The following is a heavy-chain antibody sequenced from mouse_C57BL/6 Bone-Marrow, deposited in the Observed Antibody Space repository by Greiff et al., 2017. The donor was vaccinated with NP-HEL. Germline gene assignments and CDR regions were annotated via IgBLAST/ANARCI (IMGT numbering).Heavy chain of an antibody. CDR3: TRDRGYDYGFAY. CDR2: ISSGGDYI. CDR1: GFTFSSYA. V-gene: IGHV5-9-1*02. J-gene: IGHJ3*01. D-gene: IGHD2-4*01. Sequence: EVNLVESGEGLVKPGGSLKLSCAASGFTFSSYAMSWVRQTPEKRLEWVAYISSGGDYIYYADTVKGRFTISRDNARNTLYLQMSSLKSEDTAMYYCTRDRGYDYGFAYWGQGTLVTVSA.